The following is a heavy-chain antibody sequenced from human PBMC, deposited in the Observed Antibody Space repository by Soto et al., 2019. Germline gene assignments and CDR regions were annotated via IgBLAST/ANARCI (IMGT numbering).Heavy chain of an antibody. V-gene: IGHV1-2*02. J-gene: IGHJ3*02. D-gene: IGHD3-3*01. CDR1: GYPVTAYY. CDR3: ARGGGVGVAGSAAFDM. CDR2: INPATGAA. Sequence: QLHLVQSGAVVKKPGASVTVSCSASGYPVTAYYMHWVRQAPGRGLEWMGGINPATGAAKYTQTFPGRVTLTRDPPRSTVLMELGGLTSEDTAVFSCARGGGVGVAGSAAFDMWGQGTLVTVSS.